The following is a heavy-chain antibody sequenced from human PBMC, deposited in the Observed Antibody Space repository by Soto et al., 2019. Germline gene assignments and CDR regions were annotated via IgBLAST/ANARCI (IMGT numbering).Heavy chain of an antibody. CDR1: GASISGYY. CDR3: VRDGTKTLRDWFDP. Sequence: SETLSLTCTVSGASISGYYWSWIRKSAGKGLEWIGRIYATGTTDYNPSLKSRVMMSVDTSKKRFSLKLRSVTAADTAVYYCVRDGTKTLRDWFDPWGQGISVTVSS. V-gene: IGHV4-4*07. CDR2: IYATGTT. D-gene: IGHD1-1*01. J-gene: IGHJ5*02.